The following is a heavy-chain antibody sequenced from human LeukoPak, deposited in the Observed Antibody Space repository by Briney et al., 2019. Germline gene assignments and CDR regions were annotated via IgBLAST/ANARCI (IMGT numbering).Heavy chain of an antibody. D-gene: IGHD6-25*01. J-gene: IGHJ4*02. CDR2: ITNNGDNT. V-gene: IGHV3-64*02. CDR1: GFTFSSYA. CDR3: ARSERPDGFPLDI. Sequence: TGGSLRLSCAASGFTFSSYAMHWVRQAPGRGLEYVSAITNNGDNTYYVDSVKDRFTISRDNSKNTLFLQMGSLRPEDLAVYYCARSERPDGFPLDIWGQGTLVTVYS.